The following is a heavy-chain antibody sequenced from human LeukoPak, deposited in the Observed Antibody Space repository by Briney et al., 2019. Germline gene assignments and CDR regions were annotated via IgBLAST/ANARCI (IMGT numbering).Heavy chain of an antibody. D-gene: IGHD3-3*01. J-gene: IGHJ6*03. Sequence: GGSLSLSCAASGFIFSNYAMGWVRQAPGKGLEWVSGISGSGGSTVYADSEKGRFTISRDNSKNIMYLQMNSLRAEDTAVYYCARESGHYYMDVWGKGTTVTVSS. CDR2: ISGSGGST. V-gene: IGHV3-23*01. CDR3: ARESGHYYMDV. CDR1: GFIFSNYA.